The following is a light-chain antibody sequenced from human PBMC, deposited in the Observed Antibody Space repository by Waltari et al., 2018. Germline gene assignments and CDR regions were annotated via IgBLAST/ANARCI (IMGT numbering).Light chain of an antibody. Sequence: QSILTQTPSASGTPGQRVTISCSGSSSNIENNIVNWFQQLPGRTPKLLIYNNNQRPSGVPDRVSGSKSGTSASRAISGRQSEDEADYYCVVWDGSLSAWVFGGGTKLTVL. CDR2: NNN. J-gene: IGLJ3*02. CDR3: VVWDGSLSAWV. V-gene: IGLV1-44*01. CDR1: SSNIENNI.